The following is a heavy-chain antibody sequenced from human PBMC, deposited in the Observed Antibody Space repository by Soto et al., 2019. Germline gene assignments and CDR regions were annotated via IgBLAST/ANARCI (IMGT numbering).Heavy chain of an antibody. Sequence: ASVKVSCKASGGTFSSYAISWVRQAPGQGLEWMGGIIPIFGTANYAQKFQGRVTITADESTSTAYMELSSLRSEDTAVYYCARDPYYGDYNWFDPWGQGTLVTVSS. CDR3: ARDPYYGDYNWFDP. J-gene: IGHJ5*02. CDR1: GGTFSSYA. V-gene: IGHV1-69*13. CDR2: IIPIFGTA. D-gene: IGHD4-17*01.